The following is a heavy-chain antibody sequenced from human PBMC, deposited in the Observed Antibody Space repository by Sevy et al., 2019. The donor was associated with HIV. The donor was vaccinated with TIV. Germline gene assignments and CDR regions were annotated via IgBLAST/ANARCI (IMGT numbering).Heavy chain of an antibody. CDR3: ARHGFWGGLYWFDP. J-gene: IGHJ5*02. CDR2: IYYSGST. CDR1: GGSISSSSYY. Sequence: SETLSLTCTVSGGSISSSSYYWGWIRQPPGKGLEWIGSIYYSGSTYYNPSLKSRVTISVDTSKNQFSLKLSSVTAADTAVYYCARHGFWGGLYWFDPWGQGTLVTASS. D-gene: IGHD3-3*01. V-gene: IGHV4-39*01.